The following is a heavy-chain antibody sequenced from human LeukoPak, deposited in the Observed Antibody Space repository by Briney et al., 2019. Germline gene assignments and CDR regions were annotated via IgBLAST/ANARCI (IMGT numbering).Heavy chain of an antibody. Sequence: GGSLRLSCVTSGFTFSSHAMNWVRQAPGKGLEWVSYISSSSSTIYYADSVKGRFTISRDNAKNSVYLQMSSLRDEDTAVYYCARDLSDYYGSGSYRPIDAFDIWGQGTMVTVSS. CDR1: GFTFSSHA. CDR2: ISSSSSTI. CDR3: ARDLSDYYGSGSYRPIDAFDI. J-gene: IGHJ3*02. D-gene: IGHD3-10*01. V-gene: IGHV3-48*02.